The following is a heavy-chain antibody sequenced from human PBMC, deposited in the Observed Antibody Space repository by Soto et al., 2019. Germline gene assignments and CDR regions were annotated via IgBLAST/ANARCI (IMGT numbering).Heavy chain of an antibody. V-gene: IGHV3-23*01. J-gene: IGHJ4*02. D-gene: IGHD3-3*01. CDR3: AKVTYYDFWSGYQN. CDR1: GFTFSSSA. Sequence: EVQLLESGGGLVQPGGSLRLSCAASGFTFSSSAMIWVRQAPGKGLEWVSAISGRGVTTKYADSVKGRITISRDNSKNTLFLQMSSLRAEDTAVYYCAKVTYYDFWSGYQNWGQGTLVTVSS. CDR2: ISGRGVTT.